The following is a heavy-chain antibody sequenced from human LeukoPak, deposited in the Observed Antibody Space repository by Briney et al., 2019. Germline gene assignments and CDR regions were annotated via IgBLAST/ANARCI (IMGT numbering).Heavy chain of an antibody. J-gene: IGHJ5*02. CDR1: GGSISSSSYY. CDR3: AKPTILWFGEWRGENWFDP. V-gene: IGHV4-39*01. CDR2: IYYSGST. D-gene: IGHD3-10*01. Sequence: PSETLSLTCTVSGGSISSSSYYWGWIRQPPGKGLEWIGSIYYSGSTYYNPSLKSRVTISVDTSKNQFSLKLSSVTAADTAVYYCAKPTILWFGEWRGENWFDPWGQGTLVTVSS.